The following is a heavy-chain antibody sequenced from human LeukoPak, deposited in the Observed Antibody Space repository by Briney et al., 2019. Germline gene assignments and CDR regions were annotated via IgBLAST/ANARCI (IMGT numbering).Heavy chain of an antibody. V-gene: IGHV3-30*02. J-gene: IGHJ4*02. Sequence: GGSLRLSCAASGFTFSSYGMHWVRQAPGKGLEWVAFIRYDGSNKYYADSVKGRFTISRDNSKNTLYLQMNSLRAEDTAVYYCAKDFEYMMATIQTSDYWGKGTLVTVSS. CDR2: IRYDGSNK. CDR1: GFTFSSYG. D-gene: IGHD5-24*01. CDR3: AKDFEYMMATIQTSDY.